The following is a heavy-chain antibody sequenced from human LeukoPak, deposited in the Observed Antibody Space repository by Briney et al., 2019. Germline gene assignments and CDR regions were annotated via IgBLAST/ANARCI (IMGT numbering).Heavy chain of an antibody. V-gene: IGHV4-39*01. CDR3: ARHGSGNYNPYYYYMDV. CDR2: IYYSGST. Sequence: PSETLSLTCTVSGGSISSSSYYWGRIRQPPGKGLEWIGSIYYSGSTYYNPSLKSRVTISVDTSKNQLSLKLSSVTAADTAVYYCARHGSGNYNPYYYYMDVWGKGTTVTVSS. CDR1: GGSISSSSYY. D-gene: IGHD4-11*01. J-gene: IGHJ6*03.